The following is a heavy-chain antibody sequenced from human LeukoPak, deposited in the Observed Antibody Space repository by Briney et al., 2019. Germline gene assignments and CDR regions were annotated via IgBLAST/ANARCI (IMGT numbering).Heavy chain of an antibody. CDR2: ISGSGGST. CDR1: GFTFSSYA. V-gene: IGHV3-23*01. Sequence: GGSLRLSCAASGFTFSSYAMSRVRQAPGKGLEWVSAISGSGGSTYYADSVKGRFTISRDNSKNTLYLQMNSLRAEDTAVYYCAKDKYGDYGAFDYWGQGTLVTVSS. D-gene: IGHD4-17*01. J-gene: IGHJ4*02. CDR3: AKDKYGDYGAFDY.